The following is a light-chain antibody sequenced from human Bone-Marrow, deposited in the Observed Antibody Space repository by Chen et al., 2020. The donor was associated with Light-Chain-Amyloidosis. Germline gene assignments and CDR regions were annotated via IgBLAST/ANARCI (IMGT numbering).Light chain of an antibody. CDR2: AAS. Sequence: DIQMTQSPSSLSASVGDRVTMTCRASQSIRSYLNWYQQKPGKAPKLLIYAASSLQSGVPSRFSGSGSGTEFTLTISSLQLEDFATYYCQQSYRTPPVTFGGGTKVEIK. J-gene: IGKJ4*01. V-gene: IGKV1-39*01. CDR3: QQSYRTPPVT. CDR1: QSIRSY.